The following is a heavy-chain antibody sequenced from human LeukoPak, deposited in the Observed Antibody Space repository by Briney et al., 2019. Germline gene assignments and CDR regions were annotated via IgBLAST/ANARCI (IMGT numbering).Heavy chain of an antibody. J-gene: IGHJ4*02. CDR3: AGISIAVAGTGLDY. CDR2: IKQDGSEK. CDR1: GFTFSSYW. D-gene: IGHD6-19*01. V-gene: IGHV3-7*03. Sequence: GGSLRLSCAASGFTFSSYWMSWVRQAPGKGLEWVANIKQDGSEKYYVDSVKDRFTISRDTAKNSLYLQMNSLRAEDTAVYYCAGISIAVAGTGLDYWGQGTLVTVSS.